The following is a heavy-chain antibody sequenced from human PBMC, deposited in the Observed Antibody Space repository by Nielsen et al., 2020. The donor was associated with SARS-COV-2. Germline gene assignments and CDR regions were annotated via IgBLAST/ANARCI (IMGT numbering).Heavy chain of an antibody. CDR3: ARDYEGATNFDY. D-gene: IGHD1-26*01. CDR2: ISAYNGNT. CDR1: GYTFPSYG. Sequence: SVKVSCKASGYTFPSYGISWVRQAPGQGLEWMGWISAYNGNTNYAQKLQGRVTMTTDTSTSTAYMELRSLRSDDTAVYYCARDYEGATNFDYWGQGTLVTVSS. J-gene: IGHJ4*02. V-gene: IGHV1-18*04.